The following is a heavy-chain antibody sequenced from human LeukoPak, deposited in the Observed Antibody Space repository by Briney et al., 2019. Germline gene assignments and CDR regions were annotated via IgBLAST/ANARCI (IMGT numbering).Heavy chain of an antibody. CDR1: GYSISSGYY. CDR2: IYHSGST. Sequence: SETLSLTCAVSGYSISSGYYWDWIRQPPGKGLEWIGSIYHSGSTFYSPSLKSRVTISVDTSKNQFSLELSSVTAADTAVYYCAKRLLLWSPYDYWGQGSLVTVSS. J-gene: IGHJ4*02. CDR3: AKRLLLWSPYDY. D-gene: IGHD3-10*01. V-gene: IGHV4-38-2*01.